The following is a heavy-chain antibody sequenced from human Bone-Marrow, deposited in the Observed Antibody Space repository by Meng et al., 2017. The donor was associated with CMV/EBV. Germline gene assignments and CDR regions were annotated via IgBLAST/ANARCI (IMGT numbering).Heavy chain of an antibody. D-gene: IGHD1-26*01. CDR3: ASGSQGSIFDY. CDR1: GFTFSSYS. V-gene: IGHV3-21*01. Sequence: GESLKISCAASGFTFSSYSMNWVRQAPGKGLEWVSSISSSSSYIYYADSVKGRFTISRDNAKNSLYLQMNSLRAEDTAVYYCASGSQGSIFDYWGQGNLVTVSS. CDR2: ISSSSSYI. J-gene: IGHJ4*02.